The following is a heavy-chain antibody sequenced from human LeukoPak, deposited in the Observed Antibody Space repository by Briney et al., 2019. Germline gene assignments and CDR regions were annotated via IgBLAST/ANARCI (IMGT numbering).Heavy chain of an antibody. D-gene: IGHD3-22*01. V-gene: IGHV1-18*01. CDR2: IGTYGGDT. CDR3: ARDLWNFYDDSGYNRDFDS. CDR1: TSR. J-gene: IGHJ5*01. Sequence: GASEKVSCKATSRISWVRQAPGQGLEWMGWIGTYGGDTYYAQKFQGRITVTIDTSTSTVYMELRNLRSGDTAVYYCARDLWNFYDDSGYNRDFDSWGQGTLVTVSS.